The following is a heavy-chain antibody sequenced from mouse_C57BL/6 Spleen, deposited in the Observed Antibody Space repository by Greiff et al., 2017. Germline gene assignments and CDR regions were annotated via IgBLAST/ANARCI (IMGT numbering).Heavy chain of an antibody. Sequence: VQLQQPGAELVRPGSSVKLSCKASGYTFTSYWMDWVKQRPGQGLEWIGNIYPSDSETHYNQKFKDKATLTVDKSSSTAYMQLSSLTSEDSAVYYCARSTTMVTTGAMDYWGQGTSVTVSS. D-gene: IGHD2-2*01. CDR3: ARSTTMVTTGAMDY. V-gene: IGHV1-61*01. CDR1: GYTFTSYW. J-gene: IGHJ4*01. CDR2: IYPSDSET.